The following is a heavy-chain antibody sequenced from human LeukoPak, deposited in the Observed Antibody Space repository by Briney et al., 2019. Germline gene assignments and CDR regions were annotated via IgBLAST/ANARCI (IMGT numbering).Heavy chain of an antibody. CDR1: GGSISSYY. Sequence: SETLSLTCTVSGGSISSYYWGWIRQPPGKGLEWIGSVYYSGSTYYNPSLKSRVTISVDTSKNQFSLKLSSVTAADTAVYYCASDRSYYDILTGYYRWFDPWGQGTLVTVSS. CDR2: VYYSGST. J-gene: IGHJ5*02. CDR3: ASDRSYYDILTGYYRWFDP. D-gene: IGHD3-9*01. V-gene: IGHV4-39*07.